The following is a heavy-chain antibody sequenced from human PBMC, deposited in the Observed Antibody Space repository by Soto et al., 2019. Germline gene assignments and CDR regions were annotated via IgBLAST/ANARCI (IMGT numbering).Heavy chain of an antibody. V-gene: IGHV4-31*03. CDR1: GGSISDGGYF. Sequence: QVQLQESGPGLVKPSQTLPLTCTVSGGSISDGGYFWSWIRQRPGTGLEWIGYTHYSRSAYYNPSLKSRVTISLDTSKRQFSLRLSSVTAADTAVYYCARLHGTGSYYHYYYGIDVWGQGTTVTVSS. CDR2: THYSRSA. D-gene: IGHD3-10*01. J-gene: IGHJ6*02. CDR3: ARLHGTGSYYHYYYGIDV.